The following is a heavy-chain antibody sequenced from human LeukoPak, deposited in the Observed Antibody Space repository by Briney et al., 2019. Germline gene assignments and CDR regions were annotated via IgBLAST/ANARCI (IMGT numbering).Heavy chain of an antibody. J-gene: IGHJ4*02. Sequence: GESLKISCKGSGFTFSSYAMSWVRQAPGKGLEWVSAISGSGGSTYYADSVKGRFTISRDNSKNTLYLQMNSLRAEDTAVYYCAKTKDYAEFPFDYWGQGTLVTVSS. CDR3: AKTKDYAEFPFDY. CDR2: ISGSGGST. CDR1: GFTFSSYA. V-gene: IGHV3-23*01. D-gene: IGHD4-17*01.